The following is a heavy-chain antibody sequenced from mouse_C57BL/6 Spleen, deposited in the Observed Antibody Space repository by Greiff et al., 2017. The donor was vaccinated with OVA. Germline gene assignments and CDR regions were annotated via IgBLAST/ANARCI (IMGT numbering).Heavy chain of an antibody. CDR1: GFTFSDYG. V-gene: IGHV5-17*01. D-gene: IGHD4-1*01. Sequence: EVMLVESGGGLVKPGGSLKLSCAASGFTFSDYGMHWVRQAPEKGLEWVAYISSGSSTIYYADTVKGRFTISRDNAKNTLFLQMTSLRSEDTAMYYCARRWTGSWYFDVWGTGTTVTVSS. CDR2: ISSGSSTI. CDR3: ARRWTGSWYFDV. J-gene: IGHJ1*03.